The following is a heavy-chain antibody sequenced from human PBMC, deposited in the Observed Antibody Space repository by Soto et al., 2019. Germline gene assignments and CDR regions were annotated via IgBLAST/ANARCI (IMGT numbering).Heavy chain of an antibody. V-gene: IGHV1-24*01. CDR1: GYTLTELS. D-gene: IGHD3-9*01. Sequence: GASVKVSCKVSGYTLTELSMHWVRQAPGKGLEWMGGFDPEDGETIYAQKFQGRVTMTEDTSTDTAYMELSSLRSEDTAVYYCATEGGLLTGIISGYYYYYYGMDVRGQRTTVTVSS. CDR2: FDPEDGET. CDR3: ATEGGLLTGIISGYYYYYYGMDV. J-gene: IGHJ6*02.